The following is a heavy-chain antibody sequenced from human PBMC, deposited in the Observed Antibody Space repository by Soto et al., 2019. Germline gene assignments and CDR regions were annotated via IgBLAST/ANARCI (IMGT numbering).Heavy chain of an antibody. CDR1: GGSFSGYY. D-gene: IGHD3-3*01. Sequence: SETLSLTCAVYGGSFSGYYWSWIRQPPGKGLEWIGEINHSGSTNYNPSLKSRVTISVDTSKNQFSLKLSSVTAADTAVYYCAGAPRYYDFWSGRPHFGWFDPWGQGTLVTVSS. J-gene: IGHJ5*02. CDR3: AGAPRYYDFWSGRPHFGWFDP. V-gene: IGHV4-34*01. CDR2: INHSGST.